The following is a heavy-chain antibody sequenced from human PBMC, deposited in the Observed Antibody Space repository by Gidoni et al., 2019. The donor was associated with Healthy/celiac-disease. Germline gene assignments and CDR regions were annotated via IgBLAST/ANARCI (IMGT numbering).Heavy chain of an antibody. Sequence: EVQLGESGGGLVQPGGSLRLSCAASGFTVISYAMSWVRQAPGKGLEGVSAISGSGGSTYYADSVKGRFTISRDNSKNTLYLQMNSLRAEDTAVYYCAKRGDFWSAFDYWGQGTLVTVSS. D-gene: IGHD3-3*01. CDR2: ISGSGGST. J-gene: IGHJ4*02. V-gene: IGHV3-23*04. CDR1: GFTVISYA. CDR3: AKRGDFWSAFDY.